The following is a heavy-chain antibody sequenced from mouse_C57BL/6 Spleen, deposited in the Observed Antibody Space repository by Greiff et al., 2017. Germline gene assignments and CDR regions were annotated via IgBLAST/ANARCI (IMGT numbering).Heavy chain of an antibody. Sequence: EVQLQQSGPELVKPGASVKISCKASGYTFTDYYMNWVKQSHGKSLEWIGDINPNNGGTSYNQKFKGKATLTVDKSSSTAYMELRSLTSEDSAVYYCARDIGSGYAMDYWGQGTSVTVSA. CDR1: GYTFTDYY. D-gene: IGHD1-3*01. CDR3: ARDIGSGYAMDY. J-gene: IGHJ4*01. V-gene: IGHV1-26*01. CDR2: INPNNGGT.